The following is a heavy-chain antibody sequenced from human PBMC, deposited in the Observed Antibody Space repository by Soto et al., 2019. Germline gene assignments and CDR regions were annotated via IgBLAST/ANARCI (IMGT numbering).Heavy chain of an antibody. Sequence: QVHLVQSGAEVKKPGASVKVSCKASGYTFTSYGITWVRQAPGQGLEWMGWISANNGNTDYAQKLQGRVIVTRDTSTSTAYMELRSLGSDDTAVYYCARGRYGDYWGQGALVTVSS. D-gene: IGHD1-1*01. V-gene: IGHV1-18*01. CDR3: ARGRYGDY. CDR1: GYTFTSYG. J-gene: IGHJ4*02. CDR2: ISANNGNT.